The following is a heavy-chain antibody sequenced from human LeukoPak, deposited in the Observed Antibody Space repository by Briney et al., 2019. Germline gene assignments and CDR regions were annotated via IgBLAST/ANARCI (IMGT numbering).Heavy chain of an antibody. CDR3: ARDGATGVLDH. J-gene: IGHJ4*02. CDR1: GGSISSYY. CDR2: IYYSGST. Sequence: PSETLSLTCTVSGGSISSYYWSWIRQPPGKGLEWIGYIYYSGSTNYNPSLKSRVAISLDTSENQFSLNLTSVTAAGTAVYFCARDGATGVLDHWGLGTLVTVSS. D-gene: IGHD4/OR15-4a*01. V-gene: IGHV4-59*12.